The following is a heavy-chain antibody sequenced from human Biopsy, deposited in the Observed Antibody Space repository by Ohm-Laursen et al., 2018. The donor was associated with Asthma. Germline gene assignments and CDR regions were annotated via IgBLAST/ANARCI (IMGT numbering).Heavy chain of an antibody. J-gene: IGHJ6*02. CDR2: VFWSGST. V-gene: IGHV4-30-4*01. CDR3: ARVVSYGDIYFGIDV. CDR1: GGYTGSSDHH. D-gene: IGHD4-17*01. Sequence: SQTLSLTCLVSGGYTGSSDHHWAWIRQAPGKGLEWIGFVFWSGSTHYSRSLERRVSISIDTATNEFSMKLWSVTPADTAVYFCARVVSYGDIYFGIDVWGPGNTAVVS.